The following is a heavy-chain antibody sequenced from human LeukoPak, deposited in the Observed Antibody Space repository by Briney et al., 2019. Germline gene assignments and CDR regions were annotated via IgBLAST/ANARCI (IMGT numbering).Heavy chain of an antibody. CDR3: AREGQWLSGFDY. D-gene: IGHD6-19*01. Sequence: SETVSLTCTVSGGSISSYCWGWIRQPPGKGLEWIGYIYYSGSTNYNPSLKSRVTISVDTSKNQFSLKLSSVTAADTAVYYCAREGQWLSGFDYWGQGTLVTVSS. CDR2: IYYSGST. CDR1: GGSISSYC. J-gene: IGHJ4*02. V-gene: IGHV4-59*01.